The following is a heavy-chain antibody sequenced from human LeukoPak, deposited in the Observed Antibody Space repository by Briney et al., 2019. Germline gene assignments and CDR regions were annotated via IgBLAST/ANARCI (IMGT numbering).Heavy chain of an antibody. CDR1: GLSFTDSG. J-gene: IGHJ5*02. CDR2: IANEATNYAT. V-gene: IGHV3-73*01. D-gene: IGHD3-10*01. CDR3: VRHRTAGIGENWFDP. Sequence: PGGSLRLSCAASGLSFTDSGFHWVRHASGKGLEWVARIANEATNYATAYAASVKCRFTIYRDNSKNTAYLQMNSLKTEDTAVYYCVRHRTAGIGENWFDPWGQGTLVTVSS.